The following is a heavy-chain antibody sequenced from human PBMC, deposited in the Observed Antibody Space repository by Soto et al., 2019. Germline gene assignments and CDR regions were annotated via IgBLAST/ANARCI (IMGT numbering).Heavy chain of an antibody. CDR3: ARHLGGSYHYYYYGMDV. J-gene: IGHJ6*02. CDR2: INHSGST. V-gene: IGHV4-34*01. Sequence: PSETLSLTCAVYGGSFSGYYWSWIRQPPGKGLEWIGGINHSGSTNYNPSLKSRVTISVDTSKNQFSLKLSSVTAADTAVYYCARHLGGSYHYYYYGMDVWGQGTTVTGSS. D-gene: IGHD1-26*01. CDR1: GGSFSGYY.